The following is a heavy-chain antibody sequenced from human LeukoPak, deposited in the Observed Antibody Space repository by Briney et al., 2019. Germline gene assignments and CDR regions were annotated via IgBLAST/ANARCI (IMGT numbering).Heavy chain of an antibody. CDR3: AAVGSSSSFDY. Sequence: ASVKVSCKASGYTFTSHDVNWLRQATGQGLEWLGWMNPNSGHTGFAQKFQGRVTMTRDTSISTAYMELSSLRSEDTAVYYCAAVGSSSSFDYWGQGTLVTVSS. V-gene: IGHV1-8*01. J-gene: IGHJ4*02. CDR2: MNPNSGHT. D-gene: IGHD6-13*01. CDR1: GYTFTSHD.